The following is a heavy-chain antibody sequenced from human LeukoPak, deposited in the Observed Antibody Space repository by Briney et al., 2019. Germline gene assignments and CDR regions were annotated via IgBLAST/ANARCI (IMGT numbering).Heavy chain of an antibody. CDR1: GFTFSNYV. D-gene: IGHD5-24*01. J-gene: IGHJ4*02. CDR3: KMGDGSPPLGQ. V-gene: IGHV3-23*01. Sequence: RPGRSLRLSCAASGFTFSNYVLGWVRQAPGKGLQSVSAISGSGGSTYYADSVKGRFTISRDNSGNTLYLQMNSLRAEDTAIYYCKMGDGSPPLGQWGQGTLVTVSS. CDR2: ISGSGGST.